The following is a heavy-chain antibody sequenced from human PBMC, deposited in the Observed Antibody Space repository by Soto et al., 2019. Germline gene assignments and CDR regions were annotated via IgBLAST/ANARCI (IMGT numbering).Heavy chain of an antibody. D-gene: IGHD2-8*01. J-gene: IGHJ6*02. Sequence: SETLSLTCTVSGGSISSYYWRWIRQHPRKGLEWIWYIYYSGSTNYKPSLKSRVTISVDTSKNQFSLKLSSVTAADTAVYYCARSPGYANSYYYYYGMDVWGQGTTVTVSS. CDR2: IYYSGST. CDR3: ARSPGYANSYYYYYGMDV. CDR1: GGSISSYY. V-gene: IGHV4-59*01.